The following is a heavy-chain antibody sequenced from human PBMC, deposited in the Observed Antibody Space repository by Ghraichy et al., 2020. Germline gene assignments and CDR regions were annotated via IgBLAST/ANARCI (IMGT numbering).Heavy chain of an antibody. J-gene: IGHJ6*02. CDR1: GFTFSDFG. CDR3: ERELLYDGVYYYYGLDA. Sequence: GSLRLSCAASGFTFSDFGMHWVRQAPGKGLEWVAIIWSDGSNKYYGDSVKGRFTISRDNSKNTLYLQMNSLRAEDTAWYYRERELLYDGVYYYYGLDAWGQGTTVTVSS. V-gene: IGHV3-33*08. D-gene: IGHD2-8*01. CDR2: IWSDGSNK.